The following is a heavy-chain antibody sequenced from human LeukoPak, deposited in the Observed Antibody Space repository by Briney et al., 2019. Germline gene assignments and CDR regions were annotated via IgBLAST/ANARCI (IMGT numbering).Heavy chain of an antibody. Sequence: SETLYLTCTVSGGSISSYYWSWIRQPPGKGLEWIGYIYTSGSTNYNPSLKSRVTISVDTSKNQFSLKLSSVTAADTAVYYCARRRQYNWFDPWGQGTLVTVSS. CDR2: IYTSGST. CDR3: ARRRQYNWFDP. CDR1: GGSISSYY. J-gene: IGHJ5*02. V-gene: IGHV4-4*09. D-gene: IGHD6-19*01.